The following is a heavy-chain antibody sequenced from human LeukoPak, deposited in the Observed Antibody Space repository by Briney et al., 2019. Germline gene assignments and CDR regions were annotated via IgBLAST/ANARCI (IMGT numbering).Heavy chain of an antibody. Sequence: ASVKVSCKASGYTFTSYYMHWVRQAPGQGLEWMGIINPSGGSTSYAQKLQGRVTMTTDTSTSTAYMELRSLRSDDTAVYYCARHAGYCSSTSCPYYYYYMDVWGKGTTVTISS. J-gene: IGHJ6*03. CDR2: INPSGGST. D-gene: IGHD2-2*01. CDR3: ARHAGYCSSTSCPYYYYYMDV. V-gene: IGHV1-46*01. CDR1: GYTFTSYY.